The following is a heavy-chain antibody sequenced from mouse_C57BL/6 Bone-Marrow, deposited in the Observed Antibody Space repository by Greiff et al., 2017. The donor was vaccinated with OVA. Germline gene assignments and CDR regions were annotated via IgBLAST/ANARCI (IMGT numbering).Heavy chain of an antibody. V-gene: IGHV5-4*01. D-gene: IGHD1-1*01. CDR3: ARDTGLLRF. Sequence: EVKLVESGGGLVKPGGSLKLSCAASGFTFSSYAMSWVRQTPEKRLEWVATISDGGSYTYYPDNVKGRFTISRDNAKNNLYLQMSHLKSEDTAMYYCARDTGLLRFWGQGTLVTVSA. CDR1: GFTFSSYA. J-gene: IGHJ3*01. CDR2: ISDGGSYT.